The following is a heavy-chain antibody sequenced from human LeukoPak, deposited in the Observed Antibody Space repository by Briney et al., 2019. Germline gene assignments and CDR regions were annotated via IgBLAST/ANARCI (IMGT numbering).Heavy chain of an antibody. CDR2: ISYDGSNK. CDR1: GFTFSSYG. J-gene: IGHJ4*02. D-gene: IGHD3-22*01. CDR3: AKRGVVIRVILVGFHKEAYYFDS. Sequence: HPGGSLRLSCAASGFTFSSYGMHWVRQAPGKGLEWVAVISYDGSNKYYADSVKGRFTISRDNSKNTLYLHMNSLRAEDTAVYFCAKRGVVIRVILVGFHKEAYYFDSWGQGALVTVSS. V-gene: IGHV3-30*18.